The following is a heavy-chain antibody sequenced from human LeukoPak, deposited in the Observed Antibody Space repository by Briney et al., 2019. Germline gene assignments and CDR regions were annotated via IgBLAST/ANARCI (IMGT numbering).Heavy chain of an antibody. V-gene: IGHV3-30*04. CDR3: ARDGVAAAGTVIDY. CDR1: GFTFSSYV. J-gene: IGHJ4*02. Sequence: PGRSLRLSCAASGFTFSSYVMHWVRQAPGKGLEWVAIISYDGSNEYYADSVKGRFTISRDNSKNTLYLQMNSLRAEDTAVYYCARDGVAAAGTVIDYWGQGTLVTVSS. D-gene: IGHD6-13*01. CDR2: ISYDGSNE.